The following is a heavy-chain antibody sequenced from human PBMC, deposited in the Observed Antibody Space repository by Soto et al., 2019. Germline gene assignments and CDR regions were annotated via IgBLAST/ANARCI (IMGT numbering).Heavy chain of an antibody. V-gene: IGHV1-2*04. CDR3: AISFQRYGYHRDLHSFPARRSSDL. CDR1: GYTFTGYY. CDR2: INPNSGGT. Sequence: ASVKVSCKASGYTFTGYYMHWVRQAPGQGLEWMGWINPNSGGTNYAQKFQGWVTMTRDTSISTAYMELSRLRSDDTAVYYCAISFQRYGYHRDLHSFPARRSSDL. J-gene: IGHJ2*01. D-gene: IGHD5-18*01.